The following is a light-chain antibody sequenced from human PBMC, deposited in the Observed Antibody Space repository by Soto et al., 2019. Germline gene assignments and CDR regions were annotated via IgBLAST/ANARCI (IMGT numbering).Light chain of an antibody. V-gene: IGLV2-14*01. CDR1: SSDVGVYNF. Sequence: QSLLTQPASVSGSPGQSITIPCTGTSSDVGVYNFVSWYQQHPGKVPKLIIYEVISRPSGVSNRFSGSKSGNTASLTISGLQAEDEADYYCSSYTRSNTYVVGNGTKVTVI. J-gene: IGLJ6*01. CDR2: EVI. CDR3: SSYTRSNTYV.